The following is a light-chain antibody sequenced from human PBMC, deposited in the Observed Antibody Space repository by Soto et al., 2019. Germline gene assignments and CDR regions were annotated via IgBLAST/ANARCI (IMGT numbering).Light chain of an antibody. J-gene: IGLJ3*02. CDR1: SSDVGGYNY. CDR2: EVS. CDR3: SSYPSSSFFWV. Sequence: QSALTQPASVSGSPGQSITISCTGTSSDVGGYNYVSWYQQHPGKAPKLMIYEVSNRPSGVSNRFSGSKSGNTASLTISGVQAEDEADYYCSSYPSSSFFWVFGGGTKLTVL. V-gene: IGLV2-14*01.